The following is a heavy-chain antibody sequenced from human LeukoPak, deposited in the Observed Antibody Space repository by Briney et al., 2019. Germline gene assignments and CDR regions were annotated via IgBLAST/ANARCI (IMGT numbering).Heavy chain of an antibody. CDR2: INPNSGGT. CDR3: ARERGAYCGGDSYPGDY. D-gene: IGHD2-21*02. V-gene: IGHV1-2*02. J-gene: IGHJ4*02. Sequence: GASVTVSCTGSVYTFTAYYMHWVRPTPGQGLEWMGWINPNSGGTNYVQKFQGRVTMTRDTSISTAYMELSRLRSDDTAVYYCARERGAYCGGDSYPGDYWGQGTLVTVSS. CDR1: VYTFTAYY.